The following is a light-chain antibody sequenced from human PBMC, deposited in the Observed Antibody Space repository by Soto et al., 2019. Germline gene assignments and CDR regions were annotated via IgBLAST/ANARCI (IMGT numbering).Light chain of an antibody. CDR1: SSYVGAYDY. J-gene: IGLJ1*01. Sequence: QSVLTQPASVSGSPGQSITLSCTGASSYVGAYDYVSWYQQPPGKAPKLMIYEVTNRPSGVSSRFSGSKSGNTASLTISGLQAEDEADYYCSSYTGGSTPFVFGAGTKVTVL. V-gene: IGLV2-14*01. CDR3: SSYTGGSTPFV. CDR2: EVT.